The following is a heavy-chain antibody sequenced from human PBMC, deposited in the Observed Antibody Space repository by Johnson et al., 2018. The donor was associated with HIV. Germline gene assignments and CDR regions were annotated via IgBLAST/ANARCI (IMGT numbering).Heavy chain of an antibody. V-gene: IGHV3-7*01. CDR3: ARGDIVVVPAATRAQDAFDI. Sequence: EVQLVESGGGLVQPGGSLRLSCAASGFTFSSYWMSWVRQAPGKGLEWVANIKQDGSEKYYVDSVKGRFTISRDNAKNSLYLQMNSLRAEDTAVYYCARGDIVVVPAATRAQDAFDIWGQGTMVTVSS. CDR2: IKQDGSEK. CDR1: GFTFSSYW. J-gene: IGHJ3*02. D-gene: IGHD2-2*01.